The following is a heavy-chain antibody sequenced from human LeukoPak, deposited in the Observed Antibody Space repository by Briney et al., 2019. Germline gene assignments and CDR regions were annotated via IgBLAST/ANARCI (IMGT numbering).Heavy chain of an antibody. CDR1: GFTFSSYA. J-gene: IGHJ4*02. V-gene: IGHV3-30-3*01. CDR3: AKDRRSYSGYDMDY. CDR2: ISYDGSNK. D-gene: IGHD5-12*01. Sequence: GGSLRLSCAASGFTFSSYAMHWVRQAPGKGLEWVAVISYDGSNKYYADSVKGRFTISRDNSKNTLYLQMNSLRAEDTALYYCAKDRRSYSGYDMDYWGQGTLVTVSS.